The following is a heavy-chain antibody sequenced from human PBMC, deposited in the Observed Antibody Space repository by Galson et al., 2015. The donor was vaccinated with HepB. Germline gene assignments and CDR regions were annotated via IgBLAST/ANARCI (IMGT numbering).Heavy chain of an antibody. D-gene: IGHD2-2*01. CDR1: GGSISSGGYY. Sequence: TLSLTCTVSGGSISSGGYYWSWIRQHPGKGLEWIGYMYYSGSTYYNPSLKSRVTISVDTSKNQSSLKLSSVTAADTAVYYCARVGDQLLQVDVWGQGTTVTVSS. J-gene: IGHJ6*02. CDR3: ARVGDQLLQVDV. CDR2: MYYSGST. V-gene: IGHV4-31*03.